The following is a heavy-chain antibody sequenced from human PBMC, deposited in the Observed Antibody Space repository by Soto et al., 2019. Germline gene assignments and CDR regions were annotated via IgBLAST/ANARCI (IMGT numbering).Heavy chain of an antibody. CDR1: GGTFSSYT. CDR2: IIPILGIA. V-gene: IGHV1-69*02. J-gene: IGHJ4*02. CDR3: ARQGPRYY. Sequence: QVQLVQSGAEVKKPGSSVKVSCKASGGTFSSYTISWVRQAPGQGLEWMGRIIPILGIANYAQKFQGRVMXTADKSTSTAYMELSSLRSEDTAVYYCARQGPRYYWGQGTLVTVSS.